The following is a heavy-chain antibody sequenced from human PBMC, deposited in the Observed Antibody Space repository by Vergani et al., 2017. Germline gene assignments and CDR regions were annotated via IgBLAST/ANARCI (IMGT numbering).Heavy chain of an antibody. Sequence: VESGGGVVQPGGSLRLSCTASGFIFGGYGMNWVRHSPGKGLEWVAFISYDEKEKSYGDSVKGRFTISRDNYKNTLYLQMNSLRAEDTAVYYCARLSYDTTPYLQGGYDCWGQGTLVSVSS. J-gene: IGHJ4*02. CDR2: ISYDEKEK. CDR1: GFIFGGYG. V-gene: IGHV3-33*01. D-gene: IGHD3-22*01. CDR3: ARLSYDTTPYLQGGYDC.